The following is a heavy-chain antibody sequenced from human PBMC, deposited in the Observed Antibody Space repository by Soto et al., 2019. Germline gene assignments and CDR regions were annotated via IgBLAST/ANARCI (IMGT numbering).Heavy chain of an antibody. CDR3: ARGNHRWLQLWYFDL. V-gene: IGHV1-69*12. J-gene: IGHJ2*01. CDR2: IIPIFGTA. D-gene: IGHD5-12*01. Sequence: QVQLVQSRAEVKKPGSSVTVSCKASGGTFSSYTISWVRQAPGQGLEWMGGIIPIFGTANYAQKFQGRVTITADESTSTAYMELSSLRLEDTAVYYCARGNHRWLQLWYFDLWGRGTLVTVSS. CDR1: GGTFSSYT.